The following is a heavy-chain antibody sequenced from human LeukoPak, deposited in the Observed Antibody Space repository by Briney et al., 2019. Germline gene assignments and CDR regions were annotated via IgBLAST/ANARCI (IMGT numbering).Heavy chain of an antibody. CDR3: TRARGSVGTDY. V-gene: IGHV1-2*02. CDR1: GYSFTGYY. D-gene: IGHD1-26*01. CDR2: INPNSGGT. J-gene: IGHJ4*02. Sequence: ASVKVSCKASGYSFTGYYMHWVRQAPGQGLEWMGWINPNSGGTNYEEKFEGRVTMTRDTSLRTAYMELKWLTSDDTAVYYCTRARGSVGTDYWGLGTLVTVSS.